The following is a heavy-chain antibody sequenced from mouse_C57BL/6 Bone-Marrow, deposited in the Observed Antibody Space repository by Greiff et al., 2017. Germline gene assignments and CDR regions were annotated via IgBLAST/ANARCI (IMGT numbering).Heavy chain of an antibody. J-gene: IGHJ2*01. CDR3: ARFEITPDY. CDR1: GYAFTNYL. V-gene: IGHV1-54*01. CDR2: INPGSGGT. Sequence: QVQLQQSGAELVRPGTSVKVSCKASGYAFTNYLIEWVKQRPGQGLEWIGVINPGSGGTNYNEKFKGKATLTADKSSSTAYMQLSSLTSEDSAVYFCARFEITPDYWGQGTTLTVSS. D-gene: IGHD1-1*01.